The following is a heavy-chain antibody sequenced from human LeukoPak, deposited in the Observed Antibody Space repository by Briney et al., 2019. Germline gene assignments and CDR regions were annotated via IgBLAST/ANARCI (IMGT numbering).Heavy chain of an antibody. CDR1: GYSFTSYW. V-gene: IGHV5-51*01. D-gene: IGHD2-2*01. J-gene: IGHJ5*02. Sequence: GESLKISCKGSGYSFTSYWIGWVRQMPGKGLEWMGIIYPGDSDTRYSPSFQGQVTISADKSISTAYLQWSSLKASDTAMYYCARRSQGYCSSPSCHLGWFDPWGQGTLVTVSS. CDR3: ARRSQGYCSSPSCHLGWFDP. CDR2: IYPGDSDT.